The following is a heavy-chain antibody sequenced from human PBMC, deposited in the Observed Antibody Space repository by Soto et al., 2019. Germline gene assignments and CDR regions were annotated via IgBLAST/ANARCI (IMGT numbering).Heavy chain of an antibody. CDR2: IIPIFNEA. D-gene: IGHD3-9*01. CDR3: ARILTDGVDY. J-gene: IGHJ4*02. V-gene: IGHV1-69*02. Sequence: QVQLVQSGAEVKKPGSSVKVSCRLSGGTFTSYTITWVRQAPGQGLEWMGRIIPIFNEANYAQKFQGRVTITADESSSTAYMDLTSLKHEDTAVYYCARILTDGVDYWGQGTLVTVSS. CDR1: GGTFTSYT.